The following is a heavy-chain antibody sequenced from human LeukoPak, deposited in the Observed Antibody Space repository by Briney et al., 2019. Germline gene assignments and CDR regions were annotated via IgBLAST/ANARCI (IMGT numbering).Heavy chain of an antibody. D-gene: IGHD3-22*01. J-gene: IGHJ4*02. CDR2: IKKVGSEE. CDR1: GFTFSSYW. V-gene: IGHV3-7*04. Sequence: PGGSLRLSCAASGFTFSSYWMNWVRQAPGKGLEWVANIKKVGSEEFYVDSVKGRFTISRDNAKNSLYLQVNSLRAEDTAVYYCARAVSSGYYNLYFDYWGQGTLVTVSS. CDR3: ARAVSSGYYNLYFDY.